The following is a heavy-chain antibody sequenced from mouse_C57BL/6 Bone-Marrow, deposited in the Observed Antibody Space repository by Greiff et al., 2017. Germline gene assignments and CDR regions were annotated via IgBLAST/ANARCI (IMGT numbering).Heavy chain of an antibody. Sequence: QVQLQQPGAELVKPGASVKLSCKASGYTFTSYWMHWVKQRPGQGLEWIGMIHPNSGSTNYNEKFKSKATLTVDKSSSTAYMQLSSLTSEDSAVYYCARSYYGSSSGWFAYGGQGTLVTVAA. CDR1: GYTFTSYW. J-gene: IGHJ3*01. CDR2: IHPNSGST. V-gene: IGHV1-64*01. D-gene: IGHD1-1*01. CDR3: ARSYYGSSSGWFAY.